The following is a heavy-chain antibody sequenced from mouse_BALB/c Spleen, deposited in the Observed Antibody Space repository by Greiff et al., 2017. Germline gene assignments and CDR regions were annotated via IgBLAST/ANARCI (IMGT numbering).Heavy chain of an antibody. CDR3: ARDSSVPY. D-gene: IGHD3-2*01. J-gene: IGHJ2*01. CDR2: INPSTGYT. V-gene: IGHV1-7*01. Sequence: VQVVESGAELAKPGASVKMSCKASGYTFTSYWMHWVKQRPGQGLEWIGYINPSTGYTEYNQKFKDKATLTADKSSSTAYMQLSSLTSEDSAVYYCARDSSVPYWGQGTTLTVSS. CDR1: GYTFTSYW.